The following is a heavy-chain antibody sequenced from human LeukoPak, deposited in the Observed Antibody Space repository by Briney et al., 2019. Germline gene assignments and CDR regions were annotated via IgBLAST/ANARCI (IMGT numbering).Heavy chain of an antibody. CDR1: GFTLSSYA. CDR3: AKEIGSGWYLHYFDY. J-gene: IGHJ4*02. D-gene: IGHD6-19*01. CDR2: ISETGTGR. Sequence: TGGSLRLSCAASGFTLSSYAMTWVRQAPGKGLEWVSSISETGTGRYHADAVKGRFTISRDTSKNTVYLQMIRLRAEDTAIYYCAKEIGSGWYLHYFDYWGQGTLVTVSP. V-gene: IGHV3-23*01.